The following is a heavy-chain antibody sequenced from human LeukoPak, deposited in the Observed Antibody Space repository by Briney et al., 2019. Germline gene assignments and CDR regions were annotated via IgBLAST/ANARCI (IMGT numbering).Heavy chain of an antibody. D-gene: IGHD5-18*01. J-gene: IGHJ4*02. CDR2: ISSSSSHI. CDR3: ARADKDGYGFFGFDY. CDR1: GFTFSSYG. V-gene: IGHV3-21*04. Sequence: NPGGSLRLSCAASGFTFSSYGMNWVRQAPGKGLEWVSSISSSSSHIYYADSVKGRFTISRDNAKNSLYLQINSLRAEDTALYYCARADKDGYGFFGFDYWGQGTLVTVSS.